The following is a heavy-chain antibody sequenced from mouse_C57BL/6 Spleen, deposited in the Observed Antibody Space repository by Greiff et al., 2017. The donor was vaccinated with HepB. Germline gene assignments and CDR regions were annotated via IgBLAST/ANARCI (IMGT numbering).Heavy chain of an antibody. CDR3: ARWGDRAY. V-gene: IGHV1-26*01. CDR1: GYTFTDYY. CDR2: INPNNGGT. D-gene: IGHD3-3*01. Sequence: VQLQQSGPELVKPGASVKISCKASGYTFTDYYMNWVKQSHGKSLEWIGDINPNNGGTSYNQKFKGKATLTVDKSSSTAYMELRSLTSEDSAVYYCARWGDRAYWGQGTLVTVSA. J-gene: IGHJ3*01.